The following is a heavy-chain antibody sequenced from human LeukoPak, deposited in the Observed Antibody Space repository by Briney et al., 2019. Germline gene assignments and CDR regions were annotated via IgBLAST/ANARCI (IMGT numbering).Heavy chain of an antibody. V-gene: IGHV4-61*02. D-gene: IGHD2-15*01. CDR1: GGSISSGSYY. CDR3: ARGIVVVAQLGYYYYYMDV. CDR2: IYTSGST. J-gene: IGHJ6*03. Sequence: SETLSLTCTVSGGSISSGSYYWSWIRQPAGKGLEWVGRIYTSGSTNYNPSLKSRVTISVNTSKNQFTLKLSTVTAADTAVYYCARGIVVVAQLGYYYYYMDVWGKGTTVTISS.